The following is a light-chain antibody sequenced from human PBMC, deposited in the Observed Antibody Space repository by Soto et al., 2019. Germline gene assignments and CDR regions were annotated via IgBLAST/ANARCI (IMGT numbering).Light chain of an antibody. Sequence: EIVLTQSPATLSLSPGEIATLSFRASQSVSSYLAWYQQKPGQAPRLLIYDASNRATGIPARFSGSGSGTDFTLTISSLEPEDFAVYYCQQRSNWPPLTFGGGTKVEIK. V-gene: IGKV3-11*01. J-gene: IGKJ4*01. CDR2: DAS. CDR1: QSVSSY. CDR3: QQRSNWPPLT.